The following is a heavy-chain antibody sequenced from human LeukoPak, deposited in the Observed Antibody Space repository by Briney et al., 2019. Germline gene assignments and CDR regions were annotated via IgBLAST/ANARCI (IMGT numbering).Heavy chain of an antibody. CDR2: ITSSGSTI. D-gene: IGHD2-15*01. CDR3: ARDRRYCSGGSCYTTFDY. J-gene: IGHJ4*02. V-gene: IGHV3-48*03. Sequence: QPGGSLRLSCAASGFTFSSYEMNWVRQAPGKGLEWVSCITSSGSTIYYGDSVKGRFTISRDNAKNSLYLQMNSLRAEDTAVYYGARDRRYCSGGSCYTTFDYWGQGTLVTVSS. CDR1: GFTFSSYE.